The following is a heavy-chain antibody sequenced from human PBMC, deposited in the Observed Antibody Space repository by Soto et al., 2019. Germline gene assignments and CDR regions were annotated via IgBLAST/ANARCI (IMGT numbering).Heavy chain of an antibody. Sequence: SMKLSCAASGFTFRSSSMNWARQAPGKGLEWVSSISSSSSYIYYADSVKGRFTISRDNAKNSLYLQMNSLRAEDTAVYYCARVPTTGYYMDVWGKGTTVTVSS. D-gene: IGHD4-17*01. J-gene: IGHJ6*03. V-gene: IGHV3-21*01. CDR2: ISSSSSYI. CDR1: GFTFRSSS. CDR3: ARVPTTGYYMDV.